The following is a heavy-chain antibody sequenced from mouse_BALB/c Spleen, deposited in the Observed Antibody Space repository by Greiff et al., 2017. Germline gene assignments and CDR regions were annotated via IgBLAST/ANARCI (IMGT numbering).Heavy chain of an antibody. V-gene: IGHV5-6-5*01. CDR3: ARGSYGNYYEAWFAY. Sequence: EVQGVESGGGLVKPGGSLKLSCAASGFTFSSYAMSWVRQTPEKRLEWVASISSGGSTYYPDSVKGRFTISRDNARNILYLQMSSLRSEDTAMYYCARGSYGNYYEAWFAYWGQGTLVTVSA. D-gene: IGHD2-10*02. CDR2: ISSGGST. J-gene: IGHJ3*01. CDR1: GFTFSSYA.